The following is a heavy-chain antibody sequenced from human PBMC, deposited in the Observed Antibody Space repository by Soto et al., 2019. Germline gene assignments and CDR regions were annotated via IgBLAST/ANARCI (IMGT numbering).Heavy chain of an antibody. Sequence: SETLSLTCTVSGGSISSYYWSWIRQPPGKGLEWIGYIYYSGSTNYNPSLKSRVTISVDTSKNQFSLKLSSVTAADTAVYYCARGSSGYYGVDYWGQGTLVTVS. V-gene: IGHV4-59*01. CDR3: ARGSSGYYGVDY. J-gene: IGHJ4*02. CDR2: IYYSGST. CDR1: GGSISSYY. D-gene: IGHD3-22*01.